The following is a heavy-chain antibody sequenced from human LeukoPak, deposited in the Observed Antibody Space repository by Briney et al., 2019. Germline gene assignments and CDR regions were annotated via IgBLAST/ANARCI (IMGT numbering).Heavy chain of an antibody. CDR1: GYAFTGYY. V-gene: IGHV1-2*02. J-gene: IGHJ4*02. D-gene: IGHD3-9*01. CDR3: ARGPISDFDWLAPLDY. CDR2: INPNSGGT. Sequence: ASVKVSCKASGYAFTGYYMHWVRQAPGQGLEWMGWINPNSGGTNYAQKFQGRVTMTRDTSISTAYMELSRLRSDDTAVYYCARGPISDFDWLAPLDYWGQGTLVTVSS.